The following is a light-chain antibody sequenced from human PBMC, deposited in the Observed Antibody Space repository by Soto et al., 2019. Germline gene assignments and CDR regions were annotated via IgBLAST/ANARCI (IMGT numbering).Light chain of an antibody. CDR2: GAS. Sequence: EIVMTQSPATLSASPGERATLSCRASQSVSINLAWYQQKPGQAPRLLVYGASARATDVPARFSGSGSGTDFTLTISRLDPEDFAVYYCHQSGISPLTFGPGTKVDIK. CDR3: HQSGISPLT. V-gene: IGKV3-15*01. CDR1: QSVSIN. J-gene: IGKJ3*01.